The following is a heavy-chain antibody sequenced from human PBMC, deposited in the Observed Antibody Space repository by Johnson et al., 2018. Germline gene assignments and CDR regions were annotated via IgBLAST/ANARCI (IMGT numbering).Heavy chain of an antibody. D-gene: IGHD3-22*01. CDR2: ISYDGSNK. Sequence: QVQLVESGGGVVQPGRSLRLSCAASGFTFSSYAMHWVRQAPGKGLEWVAVISYDGSNKYYADSVKGRFTISRDNSKNTLYLQMNSLRAGETAVYYCARDIHYDYSSGQSGGSYYYYGMDVWGQGTTVTVSS. CDR1: GFTFSSYA. V-gene: IGHV3-30-3*01. CDR3: ARDIHYDYSSGQSGGSYYYYGMDV. J-gene: IGHJ6*02.